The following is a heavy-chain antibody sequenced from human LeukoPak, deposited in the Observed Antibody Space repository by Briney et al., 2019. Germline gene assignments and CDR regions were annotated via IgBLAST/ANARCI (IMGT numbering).Heavy chain of an antibody. CDR3: AGLGVMVLVYQSES. CDR1: GGSVSSSKYL. D-gene: IGHD2-8*01. V-gene: IGHV4-39*07. Sequence: SEALSLTCAVSGGSVSSSKYLWGWIRQPPGKELEWIGSISYSGNTDYNPSLKSRVTLSVDTSKNQFSLKLTSVTAADSAVYYCAGLGVMVLVYQSESWGQGTPVTVSS. J-gene: IGHJ1*01. CDR2: ISYSGNT.